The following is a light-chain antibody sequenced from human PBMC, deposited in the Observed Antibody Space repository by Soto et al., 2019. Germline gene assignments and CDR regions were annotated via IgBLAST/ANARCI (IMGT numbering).Light chain of an antibody. CDR1: QNVFTW. CDR3: QEYNSHS. J-gene: IGKJ4*01. CDR2: DAS. Sequence: DIQMTQSPSTLSASLVDIFTITCRASQNVFTWLAWYQHRPGKAPKLLISDASILESGVPSRFSGSGSGTEFTLTITSLQSDDFATYYCQEYNSHSFGGGTKVDIK. V-gene: IGKV1-5*01.